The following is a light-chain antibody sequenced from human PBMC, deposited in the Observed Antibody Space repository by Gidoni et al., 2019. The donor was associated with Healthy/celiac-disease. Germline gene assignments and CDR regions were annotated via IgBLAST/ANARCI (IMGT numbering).Light chain of an antibody. V-gene: IGLV3-19*01. J-gene: IGLJ3*02. CDR3: NSRDSSGNHWV. Sequence: SSELTQDPAVSVALGQTVRITCQGDSLRSYYSSWYQQKPGQAPVLVIYGKNNRPSGLPDRFSGSSSGNPASLTITGAQAEDEADYYCNSRDSSGNHWVFGGGTKLTVL. CDR1: SLRSYY. CDR2: GKN.